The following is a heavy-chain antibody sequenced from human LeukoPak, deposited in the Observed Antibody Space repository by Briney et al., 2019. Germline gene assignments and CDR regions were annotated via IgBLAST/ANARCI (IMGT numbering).Heavy chain of an antibody. J-gene: IGHJ5*02. D-gene: IGHD5-18*01. CDR2: IYTSGST. Sequence: SETLSLTCTISGGSIASYYWSWIRQPAGKGLEWIGRIYTSGSTNYNPSLKSRVTMSVDTSKNQFSLKLSSVTAADTAVYYCARVSLRGYSYGFDPWGQGTLVTVSS. CDR1: GGSIASYY. CDR3: ARVSLRGYSYGFDP. V-gene: IGHV4-4*07.